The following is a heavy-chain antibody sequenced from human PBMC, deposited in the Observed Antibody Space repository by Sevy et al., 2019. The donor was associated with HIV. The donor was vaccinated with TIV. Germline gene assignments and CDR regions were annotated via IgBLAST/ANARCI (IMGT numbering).Heavy chain of an antibody. CDR3: ARDPAGTYNWFDP. Sequence: ASVKVSCKASGYTFTSYGISWVRQAPGQGLEWMGWISAYNGNTNYAQMLQGRVTMTTDTSTSTAYMERRSLRSDDTAVYYCARDPAGTYNWFDPWGQGTLVTVSS. V-gene: IGHV1-18*01. D-gene: IGHD6-19*01. CDR2: ISAYNGNT. J-gene: IGHJ5*02. CDR1: GYTFTSYG.